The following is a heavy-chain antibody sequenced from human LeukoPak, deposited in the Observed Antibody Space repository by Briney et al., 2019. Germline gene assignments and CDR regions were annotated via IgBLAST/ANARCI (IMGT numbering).Heavy chain of an antibody. J-gene: IGHJ3*02. V-gene: IGHV1-46*01. CDR3: ARDRPGDEAFDI. CDR2: INPSGGST. Sequence: ASVKVSCKASGYTFTGYYMHWVRQAPGQGLEWMGIINPSGGSTSYAQKFQGRVTITADESTSTAYMELSSLRSEDTAVYYCARDRPGDEAFDIWGQGTTVTVSS. CDR1: GYTFTGYY. D-gene: IGHD3-10*01.